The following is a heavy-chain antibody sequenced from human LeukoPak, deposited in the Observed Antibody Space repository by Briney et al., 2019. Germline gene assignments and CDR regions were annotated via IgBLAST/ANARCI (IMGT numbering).Heavy chain of an antibody. CDR3: ARVEAQWVASHWFDP. D-gene: IGHD6-19*01. CDR1: GYSISSGYY. Sequence: SETLSLTCTVSGYSISSGYYWGWIRQPPGKGLEWIGSIYHSGSTYYNPSLKSRVTISVDTSKNQFSLKLSSVTAADTAVYYCARVEAQWVASHWFDPWGQGAQVTVSS. V-gene: IGHV4-38-2*02. CDR2: IYHSGST. J-gene: IGHJ5*02.